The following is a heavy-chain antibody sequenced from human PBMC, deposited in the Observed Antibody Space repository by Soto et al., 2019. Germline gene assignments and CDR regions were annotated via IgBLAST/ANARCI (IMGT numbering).Heavy chain of an antibody. CDR3: ARGLRGMDV. CDR2: IYYSGST. Sequence: LSRTCTVSGGSISSYYWSWIRQPPGKGLEWIGYIYYSGSTNYNPSLKSRVTISVDTSKNQFSLKLSSVTAADTAVYYCARGLRGMDVWGQGTTVTVSS. CDR1: GGSISSYY. V-gene: IGHV4-59*01. J-gene: IGHJ6*02.